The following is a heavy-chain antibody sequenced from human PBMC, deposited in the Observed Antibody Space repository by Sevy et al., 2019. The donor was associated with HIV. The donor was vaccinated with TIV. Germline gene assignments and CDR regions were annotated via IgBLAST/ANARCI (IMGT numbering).Heavy chain of an antibody. CDR2: LSFGCGEI. D-gene: IGHD2-8*01. Sequence: GGSLRLSCAASGFTFSKYSMSWVRQPPGKGLEWVSTLSFGCGEINYADSVKGRFTISRDNSKSSVYLQMNNLRPEDTAVYYCAREGCTKPHDYWGQGTLVTVFS. J-gene: IGHJ4*02. CDR3: AREGCTKPHDY. CDR1: GFTFSKYS. V-gene: IGHV3-23*01.